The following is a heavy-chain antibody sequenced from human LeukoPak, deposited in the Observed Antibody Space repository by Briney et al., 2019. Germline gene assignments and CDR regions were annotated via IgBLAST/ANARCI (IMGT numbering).Heavy chain of an antibody. CDR1: GFTFGDYA. Sequence: GGSLRLSCAASGFTFGDYAMHWVRQAPGKGLEWVSGISWNGGSIGYADSVKGRFTMSRDNSTNTLYLQMNSLRAEATAVYYCAREIAVAGSDYYYGMDVWGQGTTVTVSS. CDR2: ISWNGGSI. J-gene: IGHJ6*02. V-gene: IGHV3-9*01. CDR3: AREIAVAGSDYYYGMDV. D-gene: IGHD6-19*01.